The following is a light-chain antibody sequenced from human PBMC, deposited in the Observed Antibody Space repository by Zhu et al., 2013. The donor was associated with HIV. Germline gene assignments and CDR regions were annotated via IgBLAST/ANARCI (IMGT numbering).Light chain of an antibody. CDR3: QQYGSAPPYS. J-gene: IGKJ2*03. CDR1: QSVSTNY. Sequence: EIVLTQSPGTLSLSPGEGATLSCRASQSVSTNYLAWYQQKYGQAPRLLIYGASRRATGIPDRFSGGGSGTDFALTINRLEPEDFAVYYCQQYGSAPPYSFGQGTKLEIK. CDR2: GAS. V-gene: IGKV3-20*01.